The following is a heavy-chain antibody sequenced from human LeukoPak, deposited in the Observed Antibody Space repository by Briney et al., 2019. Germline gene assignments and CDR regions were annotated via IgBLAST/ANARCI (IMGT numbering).Heavy chain of an antibody. J-gene: IGHJ5*02. V-gene: IGHV5-51*01. D-gene: IGHD2-15*01. CDR3: ARLLRYCSGGSCSGGWFDP. CDR2: IYPGDSDT. CDR1: GYSFTSYW. Sequence: GESLKISCKGSGYSFTSYWIGWVRQMPGKGLEWMGIIYPGDSDTRYSPSFQGQVTISADKSISTAYLQWSSLKALDTAMYYCARLLRYCSGGSCSGGWFDPWGQGTLVTVSS.